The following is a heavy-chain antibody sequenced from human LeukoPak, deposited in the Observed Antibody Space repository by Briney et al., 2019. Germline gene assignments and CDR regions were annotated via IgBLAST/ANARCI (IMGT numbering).Heavy chain of an antibody. D-gene: IGHD2-15*01. V-gene: IGHV4-59*08. J-gene: IGHJ4*02. CDR3: ARLGHCSGGSCYFSD. CDR1: GGSISVYY. CDR2: IFYTGNT. Sequence: SETLSLTCTVSGGSISVYYWTWIRQPPGEGLEWIGYIFYTGNTNYNPFLSSRLTLSVDAPNNQFALTLRSVTAADTAIYYCARLGHCSGGSCYFSDWGLGTLVTVAS.